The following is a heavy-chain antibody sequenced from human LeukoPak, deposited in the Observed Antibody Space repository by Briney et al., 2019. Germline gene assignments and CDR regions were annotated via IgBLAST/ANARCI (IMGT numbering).Heavy chain of an antibody. D-gene: IGHD5-24*01. Sequence: PGGSLRLSCAASGFIFRSHGMNWVRQAPGKGLEWVSTISGSDSSTHYADSVKGRFTISRDNSKNTLYLQMNSLRADDTAVYYCAKSGYNRFDYWGQGTLVTVSS. CDR2: ISGSDSST. J-gene: IGHJ4*02. V-gene: IGHV3-23*01. CDR1: GFIFRSHG. CDR3: AKSGYNRFDY.